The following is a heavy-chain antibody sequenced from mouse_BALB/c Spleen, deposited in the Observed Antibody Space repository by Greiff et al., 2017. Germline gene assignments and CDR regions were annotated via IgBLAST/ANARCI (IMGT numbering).Heavy chain of an antibody. CDR3: ARSRYGYEGTWFAY. Sequence: EVQLQESGPGLVKPSQSLSLTCSVTGYSITSGYYWNWIRQFPGNKLEWMGYISYDGSNNFNPSLKNRISITRDTSKNQFFLKLNSVTTEDTATYYCARSRYGYEGTWFAYWGQGTLVTVSA. CDR1: GYSITSGYY. D-gene: IGHD2-2*01. J-gene: IGHJ3*01. CDR2: ISYDGSN. V-gene: IGHV3-6*02.